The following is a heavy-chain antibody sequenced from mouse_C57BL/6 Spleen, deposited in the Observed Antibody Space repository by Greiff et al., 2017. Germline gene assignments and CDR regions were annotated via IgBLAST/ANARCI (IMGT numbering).Heavy chain of an antibody. V-gene: IGHV2-9-1*01. CDR3: ARTAMIKGDAWFAY. Sequence: VQRVESGPGLVAPSPSLTITCTASGFSLTSYAISWVRQPPGKGLEWLGVIWTGGGTNYNSALKSRLSISKDNSKSQFFLKMNRRQTDDTARYYCARTAMIKGDAWFAYWGQGTLVTVSA. CDR2: IWTGGGT. D-gene: IGHD2-4*01. J-gene: IGHJ3*01. CDR1: GFSLTSYA.